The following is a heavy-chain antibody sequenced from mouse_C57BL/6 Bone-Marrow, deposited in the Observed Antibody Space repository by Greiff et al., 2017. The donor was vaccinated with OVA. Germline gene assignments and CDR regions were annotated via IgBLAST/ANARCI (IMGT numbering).Heavy chain of an antibody. Sequence: EVNVVESGGDLVKPGGSLKLSCAASGFTFSSYGMSWVRQTPDKRLEWVATISSGGSYTYYPDSVKGRFTISRDNAKNTLYLQMSSLKSEDTAMYYCARNDYGSSFPYYFDYWGQGTTLTVSS. CDR2: ISSGGSYT. J-gene: IGHJ2*01. CDR3: ARNDYGSSFPYYFDY. D-gene: IGHD1-1*01. CDR1: GFTFSSYG. V-gene: IGHV5-6*01.